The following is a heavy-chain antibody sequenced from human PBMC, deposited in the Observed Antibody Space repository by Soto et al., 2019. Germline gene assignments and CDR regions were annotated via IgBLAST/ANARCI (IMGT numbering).Heavy chain of an antibody. V-gene: IGHV3-11*01. CDR1: GFTFSDYY. D-gene: IGHD3-22*01. CDR2: ISSSGNTI. J-gene: IGHJ4*02. Sequence: QVQLAESGGGLVKTSESLTIACAASGFTFSDYYMSWVRQAPGKGLEWVSYISSSGNTIYYADSVKGRFTISRDNAKNSVYLQMNSLRAEDTALYFCAKMSSENYYDPVFSWGQGTLVTVSS. CDR3: AKMSSENYYDPVFS.